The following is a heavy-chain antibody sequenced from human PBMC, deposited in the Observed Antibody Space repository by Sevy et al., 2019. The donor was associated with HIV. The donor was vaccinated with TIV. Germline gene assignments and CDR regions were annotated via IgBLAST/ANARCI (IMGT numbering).Heavy chain of an antibody. Sequence: SETLSLTCTVSGGSISSGNYYWSWIRQPPGKGLEWIGYIYSSGTTYYNPSLMSRVTISLDMSTKQFSLKLSSVTAADTAVYYCARDTSDYFQLDFWGQGILVTVSS. CDR3: ARDTSDYFQLDF. D-gene: IGHD3-22*01. V-gene: IGHV4-30-4*01. CDR1: GGSISSGNYY. J-gene: IGHJ4*02. CDR2: IYSSGTT.